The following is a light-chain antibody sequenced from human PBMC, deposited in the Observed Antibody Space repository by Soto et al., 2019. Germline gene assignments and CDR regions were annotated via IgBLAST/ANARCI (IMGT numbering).Light chain of an antibody. CDR1: QSFRGL. Sequence: EVVFTQSPVTLSLSRGERATLSCRASQSFRGLLAWYQQNPGQAPRLLIYDAYNRATGIPPRLSGSGYGTDLTITISSLETEDSEVYYCQQRHMWTITFGQGTRLEIK. V-gene: IGKV3-11*01. CDR3: QQRHMWTIT. J-gene: IGKJ5*01. CDR2: DAY.